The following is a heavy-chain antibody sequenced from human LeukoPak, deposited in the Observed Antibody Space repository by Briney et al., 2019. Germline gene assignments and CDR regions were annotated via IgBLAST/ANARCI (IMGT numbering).Heavy chain of an antibody. CDR3: ARGVEPLAANTLAY. J-gene: IGHJ4*02. CDR1: GFTVITDD. Sequence: GGSLRLSCAASGFTVITDDMNWVRQAPGKGLEWVSVLYSDGNTKYADSVQGRFTISRDNSKNTLYLEMNSLSPDDTAVYYCARGVEPLAANTLAYWGQGTLVTVSS. V-gene: IGHV3-53*01. CDR2: LYSDGNT. D-gene: IGHD1-14*01.